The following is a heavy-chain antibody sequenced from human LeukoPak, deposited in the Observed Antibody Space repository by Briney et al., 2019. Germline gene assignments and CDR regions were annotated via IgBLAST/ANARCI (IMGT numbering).Heavy chain of an antibody. CDR1: GFTFSSYS. V-gene: IGHV3-48*01. CDR3: ARGSYDFWSGYNNWFDP. Sequence: GGSLRLSCAASGFTFSSYSMNWVRQAPGKGLEWVSYISKDSTTIYYADSLKGRFTISRDNAKNSLYLQMNSLRAEDTAMYYCARGSYDFWSGYNNWFDPWGQGTLVTVSS. CDR2: ISKDSTTI. J-gene: IGHJ5*02. D-gene: IGHD3-3*01.